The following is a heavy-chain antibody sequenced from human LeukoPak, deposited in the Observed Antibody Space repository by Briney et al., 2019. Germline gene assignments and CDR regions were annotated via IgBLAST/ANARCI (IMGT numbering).Heavy chain of an antibody. CDR2: IYPGDSDT. Sequence: GESLKISCKGSGYSFTSYWIGWVRQMPGKGLEWMGIIYPGDSDTRYSPSFQSQVTISADKSISTAYLQWSSLKASDTAMYYCARRGYCSGGSCYLLDYWGQGTLVTVS. CDR3: ARRGYCSGGSCYLLDY. CDR1: GYSFTSYW. D-gene: IGHD2-15*01. J-gene: IGHJ4*02. V-gene: IGHV5-51*01.